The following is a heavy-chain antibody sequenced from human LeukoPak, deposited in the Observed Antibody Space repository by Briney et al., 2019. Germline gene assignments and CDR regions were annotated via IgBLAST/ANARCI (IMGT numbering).Heavy chain of an antibody. CDR3: AREAKYYYDSSGYYYYYYYGMDV. J-gene: IGHJ6*02. D-gene: IGHD3-22*01. Sequence: PSETLSLTCAVYGGSFSGYYWSWIRQPPGKGLEWIGEIIHSGSTNYNPTLKSRVTISVDTSKNQFSLKLSSVTAADTAVYYCAREAKYYYDSSGYYYYYYYGMDVWGQGTTVTVSS. CDR1: GGSFSGYY. V-gene: IGHV4-34*12. CDR2: IIHSGST.